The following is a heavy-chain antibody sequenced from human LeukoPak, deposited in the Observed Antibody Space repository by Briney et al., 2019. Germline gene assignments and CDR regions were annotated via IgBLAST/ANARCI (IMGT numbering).Heavy chain of an antibody. V-gene: IGHV3-7*03. J-gene: IGHJ6*02. Sequence: GGSLRLSCAASGFTFSSYWMNWARQAPGKGLEWVASINHNGNVNYYVDSVKGRFTISRDNAKNSLYLQMNSLRAEDTAVYYCARDGVSSGWSSYYYYGMDVWGQGTTVTVSS. CDR3: ARDGVSSGWSSYYYYGMDV. CDR2: INHNGNVN. D-gene: IGHD6-19*01. CDR1: GFTFSSYW.